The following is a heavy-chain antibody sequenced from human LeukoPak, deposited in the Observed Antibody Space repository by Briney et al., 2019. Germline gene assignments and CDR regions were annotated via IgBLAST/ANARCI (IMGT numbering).Heavy chain of an antibody. Sequence: GGSLRLSCAASGFTFSNYAMSWVRQAPGKGLERVSAISGPAGSWDYADVVKGRFTISRDNSKNTLFLQMNSLSPEDTAIYYCAKKVGLVSAPLYYFDVWGQGTLVTVSS. CDR1: GFTFSNYA. V-gene: IGHV3-23*01. CDR2: ISGPAGSW. CDR3: AKKVGLVSAPLYYFDV. D-gene: IGHD5/OR15-5a*01. J-gene: IGHJ4*02.